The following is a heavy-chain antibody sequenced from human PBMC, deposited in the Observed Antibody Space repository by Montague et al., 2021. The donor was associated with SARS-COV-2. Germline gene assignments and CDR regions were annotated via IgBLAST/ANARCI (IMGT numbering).Heavy chain of an antibody. CDR1: GYSFTSYW. CDR3: ARHLHGSGSYLNWFDP. CDR2: IDPSDSYT. Sequence: QSGAEVKKPGESLRISCKGSGYSFTSYWISWVRQMPGKGLEWMGXIDPSDSYTNYSPSFQGHVTISADKSISTAYLQWSSLKASDTAMYYCARHLHGSGSYLNWFDPWGQGTLVTVSS. D-gene: IGHD3-10*01. V-gene: IGHV5-10-1*01. J-gene: IGHJ5*02.